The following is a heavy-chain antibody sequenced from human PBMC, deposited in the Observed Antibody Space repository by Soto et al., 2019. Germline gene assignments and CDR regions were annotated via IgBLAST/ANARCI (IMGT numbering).Heavy chain of an antibody. CDR3: ARNLATGYSYASMDV. D-gene: IGHD1-1*01. Sequence: QVHLVESGGGVVQPGRSLRLSCAASGFTFHSHAMHWVRQAPGKGLEWVAVKSYDGSDIYYADSVKGRFTISRDNSEKTLYLQMNRLSAEDKAVYFCARNLATGYSYASMDVWGQGTRVTVSS. V-gene: IGHV3-30*04. CDR1: GFTFHSHA. CDR2: KSYDGSDI. J-gene: IGHJ6*02.